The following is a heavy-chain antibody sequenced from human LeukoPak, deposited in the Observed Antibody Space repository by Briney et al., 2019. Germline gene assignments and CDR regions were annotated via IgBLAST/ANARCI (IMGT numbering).Heavy chain of an antibody. Sequence: GRSLRLSCAASGFTFSSYAMHWVRQAPGKGLEWVSVIYSGGSTYYADSVKGRSTISRDNSKNTLYLQMNSLRAEDTAVYYCARTHDCSSTSCYTNWDTAMVADWGQGTLVTVSS. CDR3: ARTHDCSSTSCYTNWDTAMVAD. CDR1: GFTFSSYA. V-gene: IGHV3-53*01. J-gene: IGHJ4*02. D-gene: IGHD2-2*02. CDR2: IYSGGST.